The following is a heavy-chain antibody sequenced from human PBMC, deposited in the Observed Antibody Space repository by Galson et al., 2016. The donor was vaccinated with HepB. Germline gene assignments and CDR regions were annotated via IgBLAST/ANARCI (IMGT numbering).Heavy chain of an antibody. J-gene: IGHJ4*02. Sequence: SETLSLTCYVSGGSISPNVHYWGWIRQPPGKGLEWIGSIYYSGTTYYNPSLRSRVTISVDTSKNQFSLKVSSVTAADTAVNYCARWPRLAGGPQIDYWGQGILVTVSS. CDR2: IYYSGTT. CDR1: GGSISPNVHY. D-gene: IGHD3-10*01. CDR3: ARWPRLAGGPQIDY. V-gene: IGHV4-39*01.